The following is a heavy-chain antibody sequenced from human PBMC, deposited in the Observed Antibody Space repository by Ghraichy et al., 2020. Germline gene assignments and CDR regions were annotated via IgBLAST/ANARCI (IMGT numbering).Heavy chain of an antibody. D-gene: IGHD3-22*01. CDR3: AKDIEGYYDSSGYYSY. J-gene: IGHJ4*02. CDR2: ISGSGGST. V-gene: IGHV3-23*01. Sequence: GESLNISCAASGITLSSYAMSWVRQAPGKGLEWVSDISGSGGSTYYADSVKGRFTISRDNSKNTLYLQMNSLRAEDTAVYYCAKDIEGYYDSSGYYSYWGQGPLLTFS. CDR1: GITLSSYA.